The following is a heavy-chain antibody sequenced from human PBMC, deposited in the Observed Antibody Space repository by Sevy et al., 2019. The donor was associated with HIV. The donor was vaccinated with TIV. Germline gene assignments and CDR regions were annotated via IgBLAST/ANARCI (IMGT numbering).Heavy chain of an antibody. V-gene: IGHV1-24*01. J-gene: IGHJ6*02. CDR1: GYTLSELP. D-gene: IGHD3-3*01. CDR3: ATLDFWSDHPFYGTDV. Sequence: ASVKVSCKVSGYTLSELPMHWVRQAPGKGLEWLGGFDTEDGETIYAQKFQGRVTMTEDTSTDTAYMELSRLRSEDTAVYYCATLDFWSDHPFYGTDVWGQGTTVTVSS. CDR2: FDTEDGET.